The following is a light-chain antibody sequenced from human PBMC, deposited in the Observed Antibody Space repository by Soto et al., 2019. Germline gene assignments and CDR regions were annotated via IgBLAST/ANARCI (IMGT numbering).Light chain of an antibody. J-gene: IGKJ5*01. CDR1: QGIRND. V-gene: IGKV1-17*01. CDR2: VAS. CDR3: LQHDSYPLT. Sequence: DIKMTQSPSSLSAAVGDRVTITCRASQGIRNDLAWYQQKAGKAPKRLIYVASSLQSGVPSRFSGSGSGTEFTLTINSLQPEDFATYCCLQHDSYPLTFGQGTRLE.